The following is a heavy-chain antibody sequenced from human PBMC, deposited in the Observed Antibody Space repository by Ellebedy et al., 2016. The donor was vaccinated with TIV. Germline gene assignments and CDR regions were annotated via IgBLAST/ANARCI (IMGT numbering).Heavy chain of an antibody. CDR1: GGSVSSGSHY. CDR2: SYYIGTT. J-gene: IGHJ6*02. D-gene: IGHD1-26*01. V-gene: IGHV4-61*01. Sequence: SETLSLTCTVSGGSVSSGSHYWNWIRQPPGKGLAWIGYSYYIGTTNYNPSLKSRVTISEDTSKNQLSLRLSSVTAADTAVYYCAGGSYTPYGMDVWGRGTTVIVSS. CDR3: AGGSYTPYGMDV.